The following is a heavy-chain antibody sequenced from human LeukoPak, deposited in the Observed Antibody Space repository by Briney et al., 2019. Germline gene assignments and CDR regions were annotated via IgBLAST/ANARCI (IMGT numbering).Heavy chain of an antibody. J-gene: IGHJ4*02. CDR3: ARGDCSGGSCYSDY. CDR1: GGSISRDY. V-gene: IGHV4-59*01. D-gene: IGHD2-15*01. CDR2: IYNSGST. Sequence: ASETLSLTCTVSGGSISRDYWSWIRQPPGKGLEWIGYIYNSGSTNYNPSLKSRVTISGDTSKNQFSLKLSSVTAADTAVYYCARGDCSGGSCYSDYWGRGTLVTVSS.